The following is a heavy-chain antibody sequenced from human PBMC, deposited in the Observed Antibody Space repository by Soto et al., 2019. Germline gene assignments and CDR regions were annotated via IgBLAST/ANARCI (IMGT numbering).Heavy chain of an antibody. Sequence: SETLSLTCTVSSDSISNYYFSWFRQPPGKGLEWIGYMHYNGYTSYNPSLRSRVTISVDTSKNQFSLKLSSVTAADTAVYYCASSNIAAAGFYYYGMDVWGRGTTVTVSS. V-gene: IGHV4-59*01. CDR2: MHYNGYT. D-gene: IGHD6-13*01. CDR3: ASSNIAAAGFYYYGMDV. CDR1: SDSISNYY. J-gene: IGHJ6*02.